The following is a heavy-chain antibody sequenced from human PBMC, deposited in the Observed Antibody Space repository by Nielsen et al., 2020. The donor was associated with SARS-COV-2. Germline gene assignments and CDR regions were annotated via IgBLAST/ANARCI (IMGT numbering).Heavy chain of an antibody. J-gene: IGHJ4*02. CDR1: GFTFSSYW. CDR2: IKQDGSEK. D-gene: IGHD6-19*01. V-gene: IGHV3-7*01. CDR3: ARKVRGPRSGWYVDY. Sequence: GESLKISCAASGFTFSSYWMSWVHQAPGKGLEWVANIKQDGSEKYYVDSVKGRFTISRDNAKNSLYLQMNSLRAEDTAVYYCARKVRGPRSGWYVDYWGQGTLVTVSS.